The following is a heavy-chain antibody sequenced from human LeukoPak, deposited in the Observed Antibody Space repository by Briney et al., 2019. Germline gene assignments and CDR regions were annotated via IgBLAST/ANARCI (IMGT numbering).Heavy chain of an antibody. J-gene: IGHJ3*02. D-gene: IGHD6-13*01. CDR1: GFTFSSYG. V-gene: IGHV3-30*18. CDR3: AKDEDSSSWYIRGDAFDI. Sequence: GGSLTLSCPASGFTFSSYGMHWVRQAAGKGLEWVAVISYDGSNKYYADSVKGRFTISRDNSKNTLYLQMNRLRAEDTAVYYCAKDEDSSSWYIRGDAFDIWGQGTMVTVSS. CDR2: ISYDGSNK.